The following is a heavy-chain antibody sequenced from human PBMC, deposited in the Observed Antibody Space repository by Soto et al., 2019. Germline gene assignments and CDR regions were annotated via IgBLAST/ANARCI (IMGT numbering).Heavy chain of an antibody. D-gene: IGHD3-10*01. CDR3: ARDTFTIGRGMDV. CDR1: GGSISSYY. CDR2: IYYSGST. V-gene: IGHV4-59*01. J-gene: IGHJ6*02. Sequence: SETLSLTCTFSGGSISSYYWSWIRQPPGKGLEWIGYIYYSGSTNYNPSPKSRVTISVDTSKNQFSLKLSSVTAADTAVYYCARDTFTIGRGMDVWGQGTTVTVSS.